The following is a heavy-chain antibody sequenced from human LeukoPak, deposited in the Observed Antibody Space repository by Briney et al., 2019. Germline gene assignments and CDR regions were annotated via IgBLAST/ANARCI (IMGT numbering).Heavy chain of an antibody. CDR1: GFTFSSYG. V-gene: IGHV3-33*06. J-gene: IGHJ4*02. CDR2: IWYDGSNK. Sequence: PGGSLRLSCAASGFTFSSYGMHWVRQAPGKGLEWVAVIWYDGSNKYYADSVKGRFTISRDNSKNTLYLQMNSLRAEDTAVYYCAKGPYDSSGYYSQGANFDYWGQGTLVTVSS. D-gene: IGHD3-22*01. CDR3: AKGPYDSSGYYSQGANFDY.